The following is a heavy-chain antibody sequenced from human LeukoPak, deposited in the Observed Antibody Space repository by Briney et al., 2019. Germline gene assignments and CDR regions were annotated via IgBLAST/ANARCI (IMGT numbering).Heavy chain of an antibody. CDR1: GGSISSYY. V-gene: IGHV4-59*01. CDR2: IYYSGST. D-gene: IGHD6-13*01. CDR3: ARGSSSWHNSSFDY. J-gene: IGHJ4*02. Sequence: SETLSLTCTVSGGSISSYYWSWIRQPPGKGLEWIGYIYYSGSTNYSPSLKSRVTISVDTSKNQFSLKLSSVTAADTAVYYCARGSSSWHNSSFDYWGQGTLVTVSS.